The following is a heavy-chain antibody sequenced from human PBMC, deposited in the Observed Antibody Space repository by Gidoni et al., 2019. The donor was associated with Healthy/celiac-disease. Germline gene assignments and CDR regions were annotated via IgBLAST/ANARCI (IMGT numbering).Heavy chain of an antibody. CDR3: ARDPSDIVVVVAATNYYYYGMDV. V-gene: IGHV3-33*01. CDR1: GFTFSSYG. Sequence: QVQLVESGGGVVQPGRSLRLSCAASGFTFSSYGMHWFRQAPGQWLEWVAVILYDGSNIYYADSVKGRFTISRDNSKNKLYLQMNSLRAEDTAVYYCARDPSDIVVVVAATNYYYYGMDVWGQGTTVTVSS. D-gene: IGHD2-15*01. CDR2: ILYDGSNI. J-gene: IGHJ6*02.